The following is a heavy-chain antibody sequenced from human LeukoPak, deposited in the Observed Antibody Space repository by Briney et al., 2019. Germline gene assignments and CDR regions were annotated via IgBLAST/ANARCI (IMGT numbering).Heavy chain of an antibody. V-gene: IGHV1-69*05. D-gene: IGHD6-13*01. J-gene: IGHJ4*02. Sequence: SVKVSCKASGGTFSSYAISWVRQAPGQGLEWMGGIIPIFGTANYAQKFQGRVTITTDESTSTAYMELSSLRSEDTAVYYCARGLAAAGTGGESDYWGQGTLVTVSS. CDR3: ARGLAAAGTGGESDY. CDR1: GGTFSSYA. CDR2: IIPIFGTA.